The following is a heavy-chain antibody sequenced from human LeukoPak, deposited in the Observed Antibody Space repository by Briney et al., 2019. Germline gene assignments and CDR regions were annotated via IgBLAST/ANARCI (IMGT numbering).Heavy chain of an antibody. CDR2: IYSSGST. CDR3: ARGRVSSSTWYSTYYYYFYMDV. Sequence: SETLSLTCTVSGGSISNYYWSWIRQPAGKGLEWIGRIYSSGSTNYNRSLKSRVSMSLDTSQNQFSLKLNSVTAADTAVYFCARGRVSSSTWYSTYYYYFYMDVWGKGTTVTVSS. J-gene: IGHJ6*03. V-gene: IGHV4-4*07. D-gene: IGHD1-1*01. CDR1: GGSISNYY.